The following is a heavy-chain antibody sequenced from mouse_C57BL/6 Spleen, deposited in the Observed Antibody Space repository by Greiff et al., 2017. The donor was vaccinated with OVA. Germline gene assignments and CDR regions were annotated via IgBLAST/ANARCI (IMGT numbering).Heavy chain of an antibody. V-gene: IGHV5-17*01. D-gene: IGHD2-1*01. CDR2: ISSGSSTI. CDR1: GFTFSDYG. CDR3: AVPEGNYSGFAY. J-gene: IGHJ3*01. Sequence: EVQVVASGGGLVKPGGSLTLSCAASGFTFSDYGMNWVSQTPEKGLAWVAYISSGSSTIYYADTVKGRFTISRDNAKNNLFRKMTSLRSEDTAMYYCAVPEGNYSGFAYWGQGTLVTVSA.